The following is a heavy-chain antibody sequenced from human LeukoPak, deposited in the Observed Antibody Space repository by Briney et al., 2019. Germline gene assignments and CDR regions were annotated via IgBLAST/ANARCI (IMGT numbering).Heavy chain of an antibody. J-gene: IGHJ4*02. V-gene: IGHV5-51*01. D-gene: IGHD3-10*01. CDR1: GYSFTSYW. CDR3: ARQGLVQLRPFGKLPGYYFDY. CDR2: IYPGDSDT. Sequence: GESLKISCKGSGYSFTSYWIGWVRQMPGEGLEWMGIIYPGDSDTRYSPSFQGQVTISADKSISTAYLQWSSLKASDTAMYYCARQGLVQLRPFGKLPGYYFDYWGQGTLVTVSS.